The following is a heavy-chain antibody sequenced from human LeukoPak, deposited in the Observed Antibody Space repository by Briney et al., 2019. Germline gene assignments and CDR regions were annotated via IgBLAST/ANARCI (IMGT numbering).Heavy chain of an antibody. D-gene: IGHD3-22*01. V-gene: IGHV4-38-2*01. CDR2: IYGTGST. J-gene: IGHJ4*02. CDR1: GYSLGKNYY. CDR3: ARYDTRGSASTRFDY. Sequence: SETLSLTCAVSGYSLGKNYYWGWIRQPPGKGLEWIGRIYGTGSTSYNPSLMNRVTMSVDTSKNHFSLKLTSVTAADTAVYYCARYDTRGSASTRFDYWGQGILVTISS.